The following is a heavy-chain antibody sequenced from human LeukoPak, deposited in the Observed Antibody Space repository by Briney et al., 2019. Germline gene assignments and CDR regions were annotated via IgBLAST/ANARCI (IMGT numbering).Heavy chain of an antibody. D-gene: IGHD2-15*01. Sequence: ASVKVSCKALGGSYSSEAISWVRQAPGQGLEWMGGIIPIFGTANYAQKFQGRVTITTDESTSTAYTEVSSLRSEDTAVYYCGRKAGDCGGGSCYSIDYWGQGTLVTVSS. CDR1: GGSYSSEA. CDR2: IIPIFGTA. J-gene: IGHJ4*02. CDR3: GRKAGDCGGGSCYSIDY. V-gene: IGHV1-69*05.